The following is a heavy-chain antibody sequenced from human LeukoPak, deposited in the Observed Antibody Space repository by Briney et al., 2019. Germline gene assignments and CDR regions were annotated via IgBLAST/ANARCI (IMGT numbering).Heavy chain of an antibody. CDR3: AHCSSTSCYGGIDY. CDR2: INPSGGST. CDR1: GYTFSSNY. D-gene: IGHD2-2*01. V-gene: IGHV1-46*01. Sequence: ASVKVSCKASGYTFSSNYMHWVRQAPGQGLEWMGIINPSGGSTSYGKKFQGRVTMTRGTSTSTVYMEMSSLRSEDTAVYYCAHCSSTSCYGGIDYWGQGTLVTVSS. J-gene: IGHJ4*02.